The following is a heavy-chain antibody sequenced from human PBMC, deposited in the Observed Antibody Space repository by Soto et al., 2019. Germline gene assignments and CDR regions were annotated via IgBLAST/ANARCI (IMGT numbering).Heavy chain of an antibody. J-gene: IGHJ4*02. CDR3: TRLYCGGDCSTD. CDR2: IRDKANSYAT. D-gene: IGHD2-21*02. CDR1: GFTFSGSA. V-gene: IGHV3-73*02. Sequence: EVQLVESGGGLVQPGGSLKLSCAASGFTFSGSAIHWVRQASGKGLEWVGRIRDKANSYATAYAASVKGRFTISRDDSNNTAYLQMNSLKTEDTAVYYCTRLYCGGDCSTDWGQGTLVTVSS.